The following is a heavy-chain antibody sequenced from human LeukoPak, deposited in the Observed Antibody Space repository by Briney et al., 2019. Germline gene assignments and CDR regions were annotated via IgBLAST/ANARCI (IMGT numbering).Heavy chain of an antibody. CDR3: ARDPPHSAVDYYYYGMDV. CDR1: GYTFTSYG. Sequence: ASVKVSCKASGYTFTSYGISWVRQAPGQGLEWVGWISAYNGNTNYAQKLQGRVTMTTDTSTSTAYMELRSLRSDDTAVYYCARDPPHSAVDYYYYGMDVWGQGTTVTVSS. CDR2: ISAYNGNT. V-gene: IGHV1-18*01. J-gene: IGHJ6*02.